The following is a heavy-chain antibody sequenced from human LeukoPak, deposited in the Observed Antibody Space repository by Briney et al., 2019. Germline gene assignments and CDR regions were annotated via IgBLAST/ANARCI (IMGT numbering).Heavy chain of an antibody. CDR3: ARCMTIFCPGFDY. J-gene: IGHJ4*02. CDR1: GGSISSGGYY. CDR2: IYYSGST. Sequence: SETLSLTCTVSGGSISSGGYYWSWIRQHPGKGLEWIGYIYYSGSTYYNPSLKSRVTISVDTSKNQFSLKLSSVTAADTAVYFCARCMTIFCPGFDYWGQGTLVTVSS. D-gene: IGHD3-9*01. V-gene: IGHV4-31*03.